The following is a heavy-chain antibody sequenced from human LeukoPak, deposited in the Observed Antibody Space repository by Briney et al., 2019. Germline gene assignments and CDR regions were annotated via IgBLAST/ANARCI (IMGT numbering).Heavy chain of an antibody. V-gene: IGHV4-38-2*02. J-gene: IGHJ4*02. CDR1: GYSIRGGFY. CDR2: MFHSGSR. Sequence: SETLSLTCAVSGYSIRGGFYWGWIRQPPGKGLEWIASMFHSGSRYYNLSLRSRAVISLDTSKNQFFLKLTSVTAADTAVYYCAREANRPSFQYWGLGALVTVSS. CDR3: AREANRPSFQY.